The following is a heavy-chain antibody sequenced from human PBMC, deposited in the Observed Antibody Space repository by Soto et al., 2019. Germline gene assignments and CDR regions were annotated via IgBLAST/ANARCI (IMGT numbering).Heavy chain of an antibody. CDR2: IYYSGST. CDR1: GGSVSSGSYY. D-gene: IGHD4-17*01. Sequence: SETLSLTCTVSGGSVSSGSYYWSWIRQPPGKGLEWIGYIYYSGSTNYNPSLKSRVTIPVDTSKNQFSLKLSSVTAADTAVYYCARDRWDYGDYEIDYWGQGTLVTVSS. J-gene: IGHJ4*02. V-gene: IGHV4-61*01. CDR3: ARDRWDYGDYEIDY.